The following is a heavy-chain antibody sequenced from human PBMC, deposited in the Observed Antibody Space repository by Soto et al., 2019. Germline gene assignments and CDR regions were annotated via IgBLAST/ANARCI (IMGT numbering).Heavy chain of an antibody. Sequence: QVQLQESGPGLVKPSQTLSLTCTVSGGSISSGAYYWSWLRQHPGKVLEWIGYISYSVSTYYTPSLQRRVTISADTSKNQFSLKLNSVNAAETAIYYCARAALTAQLPYWGQGILVTVSS. CDR2: ISYSVST. CDR3: ARAALTAQLPY. D-gene: IGHD6-6*01. CDR1: GGSISSGAYY. J-gene: IGHJ4*02. V-gene: IGHV4-31*03.